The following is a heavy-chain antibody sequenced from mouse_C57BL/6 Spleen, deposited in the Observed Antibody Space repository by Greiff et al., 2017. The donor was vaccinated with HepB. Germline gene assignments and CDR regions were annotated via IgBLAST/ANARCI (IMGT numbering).Heavy chain of an antibody. CDR2: INPGSGGT. Sequence: QVQLKQSGAELVRPGTSVKVSCKASGYAFTNYLLEWVKQRPGQGLEWIGVINPGSGGTNYNEKFKGKATLTADKSSSTAYMQLSSLTSEDSAVYFCARRGDYDGVFDYWGQGTTLTVSS. V-gene: IGHV1-54*01. CDR1: GYAFTNYL. D-gene: IGHD2-4*01. CDR3: ARRGDYDGVFDY. J-gene: IGHJ2*01.